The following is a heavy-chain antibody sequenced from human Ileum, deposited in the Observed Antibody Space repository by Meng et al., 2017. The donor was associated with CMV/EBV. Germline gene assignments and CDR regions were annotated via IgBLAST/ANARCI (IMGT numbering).Heavy chain of an antibody. CDR2: IHHNGNT. D-gene: IGHD6-19*01. CDR1: GDSMSSTSW. CDR3: ARDDPGGWLARRGADS. Sequence: SETLSLTCAVSGDSMSSTSWWSWVRQPPGKGLEWIAEIHHNGNTNYNPSLKSRVTISLDKSKNQFSLSLTSVTAADTAVYYCARDDPGGWLARRGADSWGLGTLVTVSS. V-gene: IGHV4-4*02. J-gene: IGHJ5*01.